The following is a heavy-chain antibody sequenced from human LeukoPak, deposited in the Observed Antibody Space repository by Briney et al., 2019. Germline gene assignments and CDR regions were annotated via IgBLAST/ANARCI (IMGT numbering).Heavy chain of an antibody. J-gene: IGHJ4*02. CDR3: ARGTIRYGSPGY. D-gene: IGHD5-18*01. CDR1: GFTFSSYS. CDR2: ISSSSSTI. Sequence: GGSLRLSCAASGFTFSSYSMNWVRQAPGKGPEWVSYISSSSSTIYYADSVKGRFTISRDNAKNSLYLQMSSLRDEDTAVYYCARGTIRYGSPGYWGQGTLVTVSS. V-gene: IGHV3-48*02.